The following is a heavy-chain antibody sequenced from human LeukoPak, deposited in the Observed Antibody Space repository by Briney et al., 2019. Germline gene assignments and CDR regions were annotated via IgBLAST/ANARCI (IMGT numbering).Heavy chain of an antibody. D-gene: IGHD3-10*01. Sequence: ASVKVSCKASGYTFTGYYMHWVRQAPGQGLEWMGWINPNSGGTNYAQKFQGRVTMTRDTSISTAYMELSRLRSDDTAVYYCARGPFLWFGGSLSGYFDYWGQGTLVTVSS. V-gene: IGHV1-2*02. CDR3: ARGPFLWFGGSLSGYFDY. J-gene: IGHJ4*02. CDR2: INPNSGGT. CDR1: GYTFTGYY.